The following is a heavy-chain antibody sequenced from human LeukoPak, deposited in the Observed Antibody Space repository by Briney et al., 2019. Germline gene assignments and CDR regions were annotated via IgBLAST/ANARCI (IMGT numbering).Heavy chain of an antibody. CDR1: GFIFSSYG. V-gene: IGHV3-33*01. D-gene: IGHD1-26*01. CDR2: IWYDGSNK. CDR3: ARRATDSPYAFDI. J-gene: IGHJ3*02. Sequence: SGGPLRLSCAASGFIFSSYGIHWVRQAPGKGLEWVALIWYDGSNKYYADSVRGRFTISRDNSKNTVYLQLDSLRAEDTAVYYCARRATDSPYAFDIWGQGTMVTVSS.